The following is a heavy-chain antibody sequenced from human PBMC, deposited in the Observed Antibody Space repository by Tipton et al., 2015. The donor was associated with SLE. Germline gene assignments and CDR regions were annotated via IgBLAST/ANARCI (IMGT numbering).Heavy chain of an antibody. CDR3: ARGGVGAFDI. CDR2: IYSGGST. CDR1: GGSFSGYY. J-gene: IGHJ3*02. D-gene: IGHD2-15*01. Sequence: SLRLSCAVYGGSFSGYYWSWIRQAPGKGLEWVSVIYSGGSTYYADSVKGRFTISRHNSKNTLYLQMNSLRAEDTAVYYCARGGVGAFDIWGQGTMVTVSS. V-gene: IGHV3-53*04.